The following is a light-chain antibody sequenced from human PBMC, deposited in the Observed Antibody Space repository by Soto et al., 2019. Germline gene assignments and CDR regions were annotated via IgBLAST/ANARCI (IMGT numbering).Light chain of an antibody. CDR1: QSLLANCNNMNC. Sequence: DIVMTQSPASLAVSLGERATIHCKSSQSLLANCNNMNCLAWYQHKPGQPPKMLILWASTRESGVPDRFSGSGSGTDFTLTISSLQAEDAAVYYCQQYGSSPTFGQGTKMEIK. V-gene: IGKV4-1*01. J-gene: IGKJ1*01. CDR2: WAS. CDR3: QQYGSSPT.